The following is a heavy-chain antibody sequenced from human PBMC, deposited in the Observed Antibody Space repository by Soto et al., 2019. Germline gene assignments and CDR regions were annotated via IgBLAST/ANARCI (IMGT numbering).Heavy chain of an antibody. CDR2: IYYSGST. V-gene: IGHV4-59*08. CDR3: ARHERSGTATIFGVVTRGYFDY. D-gene: IGHD3-3*01. CDR1: GGSISSYC. Sequence: SETLSLTCTVSGGSISSYCWSWIRQPPGKGLEWIGYIYYSGSTNYNPSLKSRVTISVDTSKNQFSLKLSSVTAADTAVYYCARHERSGTATIFGVVTRGYFDYWGQGTLVTVSS. J-gene: IGHJ4*02.